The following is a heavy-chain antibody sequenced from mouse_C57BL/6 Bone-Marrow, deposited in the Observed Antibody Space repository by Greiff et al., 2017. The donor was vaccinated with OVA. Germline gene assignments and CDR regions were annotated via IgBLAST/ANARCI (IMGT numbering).Heavy chain of an antibody. CDR3: ARRETAQATFAC. Sequence: VQLQQPGAELVKPGASVKMSCKASGYTLTSYWITWVKQRPGQGLEWIGDIYPGSGSTNYNEKFKSKATMTVDTSSSTAYIQISLLTSEDSGVYYCARRETAQATFACWGKGTLVTVAA. V-gene: IGHV1-55*01. J-gene: IGHJ3*01. D-gene: IGHD3-2*02. CDR2: IYPGSGST. CDR1: GYTLTSYW.